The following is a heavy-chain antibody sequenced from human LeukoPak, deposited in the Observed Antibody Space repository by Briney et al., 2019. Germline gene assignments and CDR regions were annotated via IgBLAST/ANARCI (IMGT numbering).Heavy chain of an antibody. J-gene: IGHJ6*03. CDR3: ARDLGYSGYDPTDDYYYYMDV. Sequence: GGSLRLSCAASGFTFSSYSMNWVRQAPGKGLEWVSSISSSSSYIYYADSVKGRFTISRDNAKNSLYLQMNSLRAEDTAVYYCARDLGYSGYDPTDDYYYYMDVWGKGTTVTVS. D-gene: IGHD5-12*01. CDR1: GFTFSSYS. CDR2: ISSSSSYI. V-gene: IGHV3-21*01.